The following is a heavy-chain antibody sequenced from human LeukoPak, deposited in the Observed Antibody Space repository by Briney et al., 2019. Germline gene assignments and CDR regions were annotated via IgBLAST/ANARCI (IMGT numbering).Heavy chain of an antibody. J-gene: IGHJ5*02. CDR2: IYYTGST. V-gene: IGHV4-59*01. D-gene: IGHD1-26*01. CDR3: ARGTSGSYYGVWFDP. CDR1: GGSFSSSY. Sequence: SETLSLTCTVSGGSFSSSYWSWVRQPPGKGLEWIAYIYYTGSTNYNPSLKGRVTISLDTSENQFSLKLSSVTAADTAVYYCARGTSGSYYGVWFDPWGQGTLVTVSS.